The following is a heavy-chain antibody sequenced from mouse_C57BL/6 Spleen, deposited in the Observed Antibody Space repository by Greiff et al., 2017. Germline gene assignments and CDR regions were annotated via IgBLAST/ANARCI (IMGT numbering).Heavy chain of an antibody. D-gene: IGHD1-1*01. Sequence: VQLQQSGAELARPGASVKMSCKASGYTFTSYTMHWVKQRPGQGLEWIGYINPSSGYTKYNQKFKDKDTLTADKSSSTAYMQLSSLTSEDSAVYYCARHYYYGSSYGYFDVWGTGTTVTVSA. CDR2: INPSSGYT. CDR3: ARHYYYGSSYGYFDV. V-gene: IGHV1-4*01. CDR1: GYTFTSYT. J-gene: IGHJ1*03.